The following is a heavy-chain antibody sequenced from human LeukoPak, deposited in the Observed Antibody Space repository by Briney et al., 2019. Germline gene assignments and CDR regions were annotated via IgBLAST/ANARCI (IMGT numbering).Heavy chain of an antibody. J-gene: IGHJ4*02. V-gene: IGHV3-7*01. CDR2: IKQDGSEK. D-gene: IGHD5-18*01. CDR1: GFRFSDFT. Sequence: PGGSLRLSCAASGFRFSDFTMTWVRQAPGKGLEWVANIKQDGSEKYYVDSVKGRFTISRDNAKNSLYLQMNSLRAEDTAVYYCARDPDTPFDYWGQGTLVTVSS. CDR3: ARDPDTPFDY.